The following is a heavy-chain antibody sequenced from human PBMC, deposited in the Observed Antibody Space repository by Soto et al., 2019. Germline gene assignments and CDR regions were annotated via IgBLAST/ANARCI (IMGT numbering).Heavy chain of an antibody. CDR2: TSASGGNR. V-gene: IGHV3-23*01. Sequence: GGSLRLSCSGSGFIFSSFGMSWVRQAPGKGLEWVTATSASGGNRYYADSVKGRFTISRDNSKNTLYLQMNSLRDEDTAVYYCAKDVIGGRMGGDAFDIWGQGTMVTVSS. D-gene: IGHD1-26*01. CDR3: AKDVIGGRMGGDAFDI. J-gene: IGHJ3*02. CDR1: GFIFSSFG.